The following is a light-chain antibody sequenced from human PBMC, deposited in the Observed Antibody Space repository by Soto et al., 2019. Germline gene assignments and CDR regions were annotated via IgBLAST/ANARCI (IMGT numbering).Light chain of an antibody. J-gene: IGKJ1*01. CDR1: QSINSY. Sequence: DIQMTQSPSSQSASVGDRVTITCRVSQSINSYLNWYQQKPGKAPKLLIYAASSLQSGVPSRFSASGSETDFTLTITSLQPDDFATYYCQQSFSTPRTFGQGTRVDI. CDR2: AAS. V-gene: IGKV1-39*01. CDR3: QQSFSTPRT.